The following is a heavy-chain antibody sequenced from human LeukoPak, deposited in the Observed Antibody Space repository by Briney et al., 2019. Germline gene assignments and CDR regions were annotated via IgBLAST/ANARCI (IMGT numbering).Heavy chain of an antibody. Sequence: GASVKVSCKASGYTFTSYGISWVRQAPGQGLEWMGWISAYNGNTNYAQKLQGRVTMTTDTSPSTAYMWQRSLRSDDTAVYYCAREGEMIAAAGMDVWGKGTTVTVSS. CDR3: AREGEMIAAAGMDV. V-gene: IGHV1-18*01. D-gene: IGHD6-13*01. CDR2: ISAYNGNT. J-gene: IGHJ6*01. CDR1: GYTFTSYG.